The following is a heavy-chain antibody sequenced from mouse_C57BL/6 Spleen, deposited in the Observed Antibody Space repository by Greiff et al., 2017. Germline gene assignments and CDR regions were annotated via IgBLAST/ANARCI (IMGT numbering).Heavy chain of an antibody. V-gene: IGHV6-6*01. CDR2: IRNKANNHAT. CDR1: GFTFSDAW. J-gene: IGHJ1*03. D-gene: IGHD2-4*01. Sequence: EVQLVESGGGLVQPGGSMKLSCAASGFTFSDAWMDWVRPSPEKGLEWVAEIRNKANNHATYYAESVKGRFTISRDDSKSSVYLQMNILRAEDTGIYYCTSPLYDYDWYFDVWGTGTTVTVSS. CDR3: TSPLYDYDWYFDV.